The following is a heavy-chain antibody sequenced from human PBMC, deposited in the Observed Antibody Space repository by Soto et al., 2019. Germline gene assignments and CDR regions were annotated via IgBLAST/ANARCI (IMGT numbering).Heavy chain of an antibody. D-gene: IGHD3-3*01. Sequence: SPLKGARKGSGGRFSVYTISCVIQTNGQGLEWMGRIIPILGIANYAQKFQGRVTIPADKSESAAYMELNRLRAEDTAVYYCARTVFWIGYYSAWVPVPSYYSGMEVWGQGTTVTGTS. J-gene: IGHJ6*01. CDR1: GGRFSVYT. CDR3: ARTVFWIGYYSAWVPVPSYYSGMEV. V-gene: IGHV1-69*02. CDR2: IIPILGIA.